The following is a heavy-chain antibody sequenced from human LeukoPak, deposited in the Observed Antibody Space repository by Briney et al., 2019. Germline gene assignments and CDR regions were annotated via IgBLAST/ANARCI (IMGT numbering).Heavy chain of an antibody. CDR2: IYYSGST. CDR1: GGSISSHY. CDR3: ARGSQTNDYYYYYMDV. Sequence: SETLSLTCTVSGGSISSHYWSWIRQPPGKGLEWIGYIYYSGSTNSNPSLRSRVTISVDTSKNQFSLKLSSVTAADTAVYYCARGSQTNDYYYYYMDVWGKGTTVTVSS. V-gene: IGHV4-59*11. J-gene: IGHJ6*03. D-gene: IGHD1/OR15-1a*01.